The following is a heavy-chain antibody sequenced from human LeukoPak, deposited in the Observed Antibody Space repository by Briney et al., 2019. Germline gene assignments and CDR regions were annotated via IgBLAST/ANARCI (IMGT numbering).Heavy chain of an antibody. Sequence: GGSLRLSCAASGFTFSSYAMSWVRQAPGKGLEWVSAISGSGGSTYYADSVKGRFTISRDNAKNSLYLQMNSLRAEDTAVYYCARGEDDIVVVPAAMFYYYYMDVWGKGTTVTISS. CDR3: ARGEDDIVVVPAAMFYYYYMDV. J-gene: IGHJ6*03. CDR1: GFTFSSYA. D-gene: IGHD2-2*01. V-gene: IGHV3-23*01. CDR2: ISGSGGST.